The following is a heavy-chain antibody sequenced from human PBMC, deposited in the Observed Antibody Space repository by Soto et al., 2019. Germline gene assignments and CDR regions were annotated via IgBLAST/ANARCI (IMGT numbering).Heavy chain of an antibody. J-gene: IGHJ6*02. D-gene: IGHD4-17*01. V-gene: IGHV1-69*06. CDR1: GGTFSSYS. CDR2: IIPIFGTA. CDR3: ARDTLYGGYYGMDV. Sequence: VASVEVSCRASGGTFSSYSISWVRQAPGQGLEWMGGIIPIFGTANYAQKFQGRVTITADKSTSTAYMELSSLRSEDTAVYYCARDTLYGGYYGMDVWGQGTTVTVSS.